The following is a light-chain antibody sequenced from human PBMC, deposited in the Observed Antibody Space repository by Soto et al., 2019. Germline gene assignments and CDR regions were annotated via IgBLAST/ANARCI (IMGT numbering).Light chain of an antibody. Sequence: QSVLTQPPSVSGTAGQVVTISCSGGDSNIGSNSVYWYQHLPRMAPKLLIYYNNQRPSGVPDRLSGSRSGTSASLAIVGLRSEDEAVYYCAAWDAPLSACVFGNGTKLTVL. CDR3: AAWDAPLSACV. J-gene: IGLJ1*01. CDR2: YNN. CDR1: DSNIGSNS. V-gene: IGLV1-47*02.